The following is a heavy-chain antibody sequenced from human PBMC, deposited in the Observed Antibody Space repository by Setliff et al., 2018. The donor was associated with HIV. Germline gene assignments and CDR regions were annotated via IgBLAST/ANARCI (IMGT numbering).Heavy chain of an antibody. CDR1: GFTVSSSY. Sequence: PGGSLRLSCEASGFTVSSSYMAWVRQAPGKGLEWVSTIYSDGSTYHRDSVKGRFTPSRGNSKNTVYLQVGSLRPDDTAMYYCARSRPYNSALDYWGQGTLVTVSS. J-gene: IGHJ4*02. CDR3: ARSRPYNSALDY. V-gene: IGHV3-66*02. D-gene: IGHD6-25*01. CDR2: IYSDGST.